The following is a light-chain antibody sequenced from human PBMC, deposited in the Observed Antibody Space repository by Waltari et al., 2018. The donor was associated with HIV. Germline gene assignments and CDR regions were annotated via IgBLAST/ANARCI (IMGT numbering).Light chain of an antibody. CDR2: GAS. CDR3: QQYTSFPLT. Sequence: DVPLTQSPSSLSASIGDRVIISCRASQDISNLLAWFQQRPGKAPKSLIYGASTLQTGVPSSKFSGAGSGTDFTLTITNLQPEDVATYYCQQYTSFPLTFGGGTTVEI. CDR1: QDISNL. J-gene: IGKJ4*01. V-gene: IGKV1-16*02.